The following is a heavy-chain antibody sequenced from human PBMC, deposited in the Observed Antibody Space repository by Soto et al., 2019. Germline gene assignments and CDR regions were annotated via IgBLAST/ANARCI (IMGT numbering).Heavy chain of an antibody. CDR2: IFYSGST. J-gene: IGHJ4*02. V-gene: IGHV4-39*01. CDR1: GASINSTNYY. Sequence: QLQLQESGPGLVEPSETLSLTCTVSGASINSTNYYWGWIRQPPGKGLEWIGNIFYSGSTYYNPSLRGRVTISVDTSKNQFSLKLNSVTAADTGVYYCARRSRGLFYFDYWGQGTPVTVSS. D-gene: IGHD4-17*01. CDR3: ARRSRGLFYFDY.